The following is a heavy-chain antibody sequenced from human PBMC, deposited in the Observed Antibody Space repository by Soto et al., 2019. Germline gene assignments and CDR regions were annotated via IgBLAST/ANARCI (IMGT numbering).Heavy chain of an antibody. Sequence: QVQLVQSGAEVKKPGSSVKVSCKASGGTFSSYTIDWVRQAPGQGLEWMGRIIPILGIANYAQQFQGRVTITADKSTSTAYMELSSLRSEDTAVYYGARIQPYEYVDYWGQGTRVTVSS. V-gene: IGHV1-69*02. D-gene: IGHD3-16*01. CDR2: IIPILGIA. J-gene: IGHJ4*02. CDR1: GGTFSSYT. CDR3: ARIQPYEYVDY.